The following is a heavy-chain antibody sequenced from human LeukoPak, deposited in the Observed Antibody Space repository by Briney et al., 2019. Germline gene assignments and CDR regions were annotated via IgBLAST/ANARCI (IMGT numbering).Heavy chain of an antibody. CDR3: TRLEYGDYPGDY. Sequence: PGGSLRLSCAASGFTFSSYSMNWVRQAPGKGLEWISYITSSSGAIYYADSVKGRFTISRDNTKNSLYLQMNGLRAEDTAVYYCTRLEYGDYPGDYWGQGTLVTVSS. V-gene: IGHV3-48*01. J-gene: IGHJ4*02. CDR2: ITSSSGAI. D-gene: IGHD4-17*01. CDR1: GFTFSSYS.